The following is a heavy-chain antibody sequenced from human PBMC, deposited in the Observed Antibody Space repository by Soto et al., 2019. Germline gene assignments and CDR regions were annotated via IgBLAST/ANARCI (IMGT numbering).Heavy chain of an antibody. D-gene: IGHD3-22*01. CDR2: ITDSGDDT. V-gene: IGHV3-23*02. CDR1: GFTFNNYA. Sequence: EVQLLESGGGLVQPGGSLRLSCAASGFTFNNYAMGWVRQAPGKGLEWVSAITDSGDDTYYIDSVKGRFTISRDNSKSTLYLQMTSLRAEDTAIYYCAKLGSSSCSPHYYFDYWGQGTLVTVSS. J-gene: IGHJ4*02. CDR3: AKLGSSSCSPHYYFDY.